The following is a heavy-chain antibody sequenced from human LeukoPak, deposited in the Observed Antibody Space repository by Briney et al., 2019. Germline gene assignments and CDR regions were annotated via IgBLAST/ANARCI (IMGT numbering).Heavy chain of an antibody. V-gene: IGHV3-74*01. CDR1: GITLSNYW. CDR2: INSEGSST. Sequence: GGSLRLSCAASGITLSNYWMHWVRQAPGKGLVWVSRINSEGSSTSYADSVKGRFTISRDNAKNTLFLQMNSLRAEDTAVYYCGSVFDYWGQGALVTVSS. J-gene: IGHJ4*02. CDR3: GSVFDY.